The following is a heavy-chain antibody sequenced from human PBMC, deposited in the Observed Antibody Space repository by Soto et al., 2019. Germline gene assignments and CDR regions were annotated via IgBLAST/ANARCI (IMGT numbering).Heavy chain of an antibody. J-gene: IGHJ4*02. V-gene: IGHV4-30-2*01. CDR1: GGSISSGGYS. CDR2: IYHSGST. CDR3: ARVSDSSGYYPDY. D-gene: IGHD3-22*01. Sequence: QLQLQESGSGLVKPSQTLSLTCAVSGGSISSGGYSWSWIRQPPGKGLEWIGYIYHSGSTYYNPYLKSQITISVDRSKNQFSMKLSYVTAADTAVYYCARVSDSSGYYPDYWGQGTLVTVSS.